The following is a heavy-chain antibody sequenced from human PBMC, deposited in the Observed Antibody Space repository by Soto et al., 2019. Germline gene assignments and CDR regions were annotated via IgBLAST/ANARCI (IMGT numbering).Heavy chain of an antibody. CDR3: AIGASRWYPYFFDS. CDR2: IIPYYNTL. V-gene: IGHV1-69*19. CDR1: EGTFNSYA. D-gene: IGHD6-13*01. Sequence: QAQVVQSGAEVRKPGSSVKLSCKASEGTFNSYAIAWVRQAPGQGLEWMGGIIPYYNTLNYAQKLQDRVTITADDSTNTVYMELSSLRSDDTAVYFCAIGASRWYPYFFDSWAQGTLVTVSS. J-gene: IGHJ4*02.